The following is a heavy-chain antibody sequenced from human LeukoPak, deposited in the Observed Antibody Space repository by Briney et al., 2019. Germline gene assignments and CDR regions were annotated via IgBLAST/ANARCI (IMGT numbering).Heavy chain of an antibody. J-gene: IGHJ3*02. Sequence: SETLSLTCTVSGGSISSSSYYWGWIRQPPGKGLEWIGSIYYSGSTYYNPSLKSRVTISVDTSKNQFSLKLSSVTAADTAVYYCARAFGPVSVWGSYRHDAFDIWGQGTMVTVSS. D-gene: IGHD3-16*02. CDR2: IYYSGST. CDR3: ARAFGPVSVWGSYRHDAFDI. V-gene: IGHV4-39*07. CDR1: GGSISSSSYY.